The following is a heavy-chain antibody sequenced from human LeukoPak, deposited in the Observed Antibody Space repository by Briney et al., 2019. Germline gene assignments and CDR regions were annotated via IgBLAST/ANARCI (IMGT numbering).Heavy chain of an antibody. CDR1: GYTFTGYY. CDR3: ARDQGTPTPYYYMDV. V-gene: IGHV1-2*02. D-gene: IGHD1-1*01. J-gene: IGHJ6*03. Sequence: SVKVSCKAAGYTFTGYYMHWVRQAPGQGLEWMGWINPNSGGTNYAQKFQGRVTMTRDTSISTAYMELSRLRSDDTAVYYCARDQGTPTPYYYMDVWGKGTTVTVSS. CDR2: INPNSGGT.